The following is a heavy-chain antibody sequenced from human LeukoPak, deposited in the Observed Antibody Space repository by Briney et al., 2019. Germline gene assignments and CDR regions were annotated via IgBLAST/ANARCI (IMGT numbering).Heavy chain of an antibody. D-gene: IGHD6-13*01. Sequence: GGSLRLSCAASGFTFSSYAMSWVRQAPGKGLVWVSRINSDGSSTSYADSVKGRFTISRDNAKNTLYLQMNSLRAEDTAVYYCASHGSSWYYFDYWGQGTLVTVSS. J-gene: IGHJ4*02. V-gene: IGHV3-74*01. CDR1: GFTFSSYA. CDR2: INSDGSST. CDR3: ASHGSSWYYFDY.